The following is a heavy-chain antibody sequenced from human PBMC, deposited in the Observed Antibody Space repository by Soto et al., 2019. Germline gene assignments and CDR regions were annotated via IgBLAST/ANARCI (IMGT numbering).Heavy chain of an antibody. D-gene: IGHD4-17*01. V-gene: IGHV4-31*03. J-gene: IGHJ6*02. CDR3: ARDQGAHDYGDYEKAGYYYDGMDV. CDR1: GGSISSGGYY. CDR2: IYYSGST. Sequence: QVQLQESGPGLVKPSQTLSLTCTVSGGSISSGGYYWSWIRQHPGKGLEWIRYIYYSGSTYYNPSLKSRVTIAVDTSKNQFSLKLSSVTAADTAVYYCARDQGAHDYGDYEKAGYYYDGMDVWGQGTTVTVSS.